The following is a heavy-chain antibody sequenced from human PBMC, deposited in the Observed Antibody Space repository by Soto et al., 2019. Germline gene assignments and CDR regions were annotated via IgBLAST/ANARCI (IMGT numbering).Heavy chain of an antibody. CDR2: IIPIFGTA. CDR1: GGTFSSYA. D-gene: IGHD3-10*01. Sequence: SVKVSCKASGGTFSSYAISWVRQAPGQGLEWMGGIIPIFGTANYAQKFQGRVTITADESTSTAYMELSSLRSEDTAVYYCARSLWFGAPFDYWGQGTLVTVSS. V-gene: IGHV1-69*13. J-gene: IGHJ4*02. CDR3: ARSLWFGAPFDY.